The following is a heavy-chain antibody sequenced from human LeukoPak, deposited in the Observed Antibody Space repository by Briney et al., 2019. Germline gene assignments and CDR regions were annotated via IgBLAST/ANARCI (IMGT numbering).Heavy chain of an antibody. D-gene: IGHD1-26*01. J-gene: IGHJ4*02. CDR2: IYSGGST. CDR1: GFTVSSNY. V-gene: IGHV3-53*01. Sequence: GGSLRLSCAASGFTVSSNYMSWVRQAPGKGLEWVSVIYSGGSTYYADSVKGRFTISRDNSRNTLYLQMNSLRAEDTAVYYCARAPKYSGSSLDYWGRGTLVTVSS. CDR3: ARAPKYSGSSLDY.